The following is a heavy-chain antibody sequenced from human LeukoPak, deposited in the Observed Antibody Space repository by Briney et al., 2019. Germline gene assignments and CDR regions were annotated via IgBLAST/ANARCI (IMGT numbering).Heavy chain of an antibody. Sequence: GGSLRLSCAASGFTFSSYAMSWVRQAPGKGLEWVSAISGSGGSTYYADSVKGRFTISRDNSKDTLYLQMNSLRAEDTAVYYCAKGDDFWSGYFDYWGQGTLVTVSS. J-gene: IGHJ4*02. CDR2: ISGSGGST. CDR1: GFTFSSYA. CDR3: AKGDDFWSGYFDY. V-gene: IGHV3-23*01. D-gene: IGHD3-3*01.